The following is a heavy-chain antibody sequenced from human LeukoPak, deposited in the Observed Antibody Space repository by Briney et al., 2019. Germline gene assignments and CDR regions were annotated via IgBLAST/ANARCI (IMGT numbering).Heavy chain of an antibody. D-gene: IGHD5-12*01. CDR1: GYSFPNYG. J-gene: IGHJ6*02. CDR3: ATSRGIVALAGGYYYGMDV. Sequence: GASVKVSCKTSGYSFPNYGITWVRQAPGQGPEWLGWISARNGDTNYARNVQDRVTMATDTSTRTAYMELRSLTSDDTAVYYCATSRGIVALAGGYYYGMDVWGQGTTVTVSS. CDR2: ISARNGDT. V-gene: IGHV1-18*01.